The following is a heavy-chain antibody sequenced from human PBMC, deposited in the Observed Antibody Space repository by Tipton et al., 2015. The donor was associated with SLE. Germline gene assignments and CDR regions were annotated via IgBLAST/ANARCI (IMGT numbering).Heavy chain of an antibody. V-gene: IGHV4-59*11. J-gene: IGHJ6*03. CDR2: IYYIGST. CDR1: GGSISSHY. CDR3: ARVGWRVVGATDYYYYMDV. Sequence: TLSLTCTVSGGSISSHYWSWIRQPPGKGLEWIGYIYYIGSTNYNPSLKSRVTISEDTSKNQFSLKLSSVTAADTAVYYCARVGWRVVGATDYYYYMDVWGKGTTVTVSS. D-gene: IGHD1-26*01.